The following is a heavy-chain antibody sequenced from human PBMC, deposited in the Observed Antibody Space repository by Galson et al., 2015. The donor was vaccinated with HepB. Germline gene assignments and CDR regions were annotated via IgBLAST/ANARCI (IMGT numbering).Heavy chain of an antibody. CDR3: ARVGIRYCSGGSCYSWFDP. J-gene: IGHJ5*02. V-gene: IGHV1-2*06. D-gene: IGHD2-15*01. Sequence: SVKVSCKASGYTFTGYYMHWVRQAPGQGLEWMGRINPNSGGTNYAQKFQGRVTMTRDTSISTAYMELSRLRSDDTAVYYCARVGIRYCSGGSCYSWFDPWGQGTLVTVSS. CDR1: GYTFTGYY. CDR2: INPNSGGT.